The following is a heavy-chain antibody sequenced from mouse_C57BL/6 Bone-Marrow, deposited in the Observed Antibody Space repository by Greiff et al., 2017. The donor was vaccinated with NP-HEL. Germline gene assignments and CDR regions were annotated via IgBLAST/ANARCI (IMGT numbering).Heavy chain of an antibody. V-gene: IGHV1-9*01. CDR2: ILPGSGST. D-gene: IGHD2-5*01. Sequence: QVQLKQSGAELMKPGASVKLSCKATGYTFTGYWIEWVKQRPGHGLEWIGEILPGSGSTNYNEKFKGKATFTADTSSNTAYMRLSSLTTEDSAIYYCASYYSNYVRFAYWGQGTLVTVSA. CDR1: GYTFTGYW. CDR3: ASYYSNYVRFAY. J-gene: IGHJ3*01.